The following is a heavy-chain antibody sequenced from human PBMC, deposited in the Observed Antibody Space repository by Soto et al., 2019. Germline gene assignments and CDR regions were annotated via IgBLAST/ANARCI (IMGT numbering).Heavy chain of an antibody. J-gene: IGHJ5*02. CDR3: ARALQDYDILTGYLNWFDP. V-gene: IGHV4-59*01. D-gene: IGHD3-9*01. CDR2: IYYSGST. Sequence: SETLSLTCTVSGGSISSYYWSWIRQPPGKGLEWIGHIYYSGSTNYNPSLKSRVTISVDTSKNQFSLKLSSVTAADTAVYYCARALQDYDILTGYLNWFDPWGQGTLVTVSS. CDR1: GGSISSYY.